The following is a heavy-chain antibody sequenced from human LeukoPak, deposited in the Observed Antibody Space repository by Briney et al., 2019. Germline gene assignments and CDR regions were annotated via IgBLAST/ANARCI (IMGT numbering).Heavy chain of an antibody. D-gene: IGHD6-19*01. V-gene: IGHV3-11*01. J-gene: IGHJ4*02. CDR1: GFTFSDYY. CDR2: ISSGGITI. Sequence: GGSLRLSCAASGFTFSDYYMSWIRQAPGKGLEWVSYISSGGITIYYADSVKGRFTISRDNAKNSLYLQMNSLRAEDTAVYYCAKDPLTNWLVGYFDYWGQGTLVTVSS. CDR3: AKDPLTNWLVGYFDY.